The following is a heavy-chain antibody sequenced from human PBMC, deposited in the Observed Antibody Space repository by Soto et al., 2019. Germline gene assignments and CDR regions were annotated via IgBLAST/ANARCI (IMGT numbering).Heavy chain of an antibody. CDR1: GSTFSGSA. V-gene: IGHV3-73*01. CDR2: IRSKVNNYAT. J-gene: IGHJ3*02. Sequence: EVQLVESGGGLVQPGKSLKLSCAASGSTFSGSAIHWVRQASGKGLEWVGRIRSKVNNYATAYAASVKGRFIISRDDSKNTAYLQMNSLNTEDTAVYYCARLFAYGDAFDIWGQGTMVTVSS. CDR3: ARLFAYGDAFDI. D-gene: IGHD4-17*01.